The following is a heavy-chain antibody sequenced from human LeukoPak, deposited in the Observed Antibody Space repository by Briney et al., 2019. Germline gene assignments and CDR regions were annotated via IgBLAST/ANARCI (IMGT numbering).Heavy chain of an antibody. D-gene: IGHD3-22*01. CDR3: ARDYYDSSQYGTTTGSPLFDY. CDR1: GYTFTSYG. CDR2: ISAYNGNT. J-gene: IGHJ4*02. Sequence: ASVKVSCKASGYTFTSYGISWVRQAPGQGLEWMGWISAYNGNTNYAQKLQGRVTMTTDTSTSTAYMELRSLRSDDTAVYYCARDYYDSSQYGTTTGSPLFDYWGQGTLVTVSS. V-gene: IGHV1-18*01.